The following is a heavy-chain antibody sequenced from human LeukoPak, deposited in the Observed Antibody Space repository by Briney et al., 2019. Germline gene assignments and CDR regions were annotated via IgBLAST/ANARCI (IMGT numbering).Heavy chain of an antibody. CDR2: IYSSGST. Sequence: SETLSLTCTGSGGSISSGSYYWSWIRQPAGKGLEWIGRIYSSGSTNYNPSLKSRVTISVDTSRNQFSLKLSSVTAADTAVYYCAGISGSYLSNWFDPWGQGTLVTVSS. V-gene: IGHV4-61*02. D-gene: IGHD1-26*01. CDR3: AGISGSYLSNWFDP. CDR1: GGSISSGSYY. J-gene: IGHJ5*02.